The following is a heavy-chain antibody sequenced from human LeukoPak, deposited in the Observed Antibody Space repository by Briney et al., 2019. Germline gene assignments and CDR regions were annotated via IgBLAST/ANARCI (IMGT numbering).Heavy chain of an antibody. V-gene: IGHV4-4*08. CDR2: IYSSGST. CDR1: GCSITGYH. J-gene: IGHJ3*02. CDR3: ERRNDFDI. Sequence: SETLSLTCTVSGCSITGYHWSWIRQPPRKGLEWIGYIYSSGSTEYKPSLKSRATISADTSKNQFSLKVISVTAADTAIYYCERRNDFDIWGQGTMVTVSS. D-gene: IGHD1-1*01.